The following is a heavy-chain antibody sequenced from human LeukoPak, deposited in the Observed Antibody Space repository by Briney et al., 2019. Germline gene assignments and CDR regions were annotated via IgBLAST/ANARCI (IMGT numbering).Heavy chain of an antibody. J-gene: IGHJ3*02. Sequence: SETLSLTCTVSGGSISSYYWSWIRQPPGKGLEWIGYIYSSGSTNYNPSLKSRVTISVDTSKNQFSLKLSSVTAADTAVYYCARRRGDDAFDIWGQGTMVTVSS. CDR2: IYSSGST. D-gene: IGHD3-3*01. CDR1: GGSISSYY. CDR3: ARRRGDDAFDI. V-gene: IGHV4-59*08.